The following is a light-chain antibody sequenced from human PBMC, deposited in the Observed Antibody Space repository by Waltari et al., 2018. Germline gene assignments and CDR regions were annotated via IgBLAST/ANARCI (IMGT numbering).Light chain of an antibody. Sequence: QSALTQPASVSGSPGQSITISCTGTSSDVGSFNLVSWYQQHPGRAPKLRIYEGSKRPSGVSNRFSGSKSGNTASLTISGLQAEDEADYYCCSYGDSNWVFGGGTKVTVL. J-gene: IGLJ3*02. CDR2: EGS. V-gene: IGLV2-23*01. CDR1: SSDVGSFNL. CDR3: CSYGDSNWV.